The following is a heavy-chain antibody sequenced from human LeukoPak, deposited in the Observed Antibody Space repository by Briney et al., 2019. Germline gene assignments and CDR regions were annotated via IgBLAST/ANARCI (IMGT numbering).Heavy chain of an antibody. CDR2: IYYSGST. CDR3: ARDQDDSSGFYRI. V-gene: IGHV4-39*07. CDR1: GGSISSSSYY. D-gene: IGHD3-22*01. J-gene: IGHJ3*02. Sequence: SETLSLTCTVSGGSISSSSYYWGWIRQPPGKGLEWIGSIYYSGSTYYNPSLKSRVTISVDTSKNQFSLKLSSVTAADTAVYYCARDQDDSSGFYRIWGQGTMVTVSS.